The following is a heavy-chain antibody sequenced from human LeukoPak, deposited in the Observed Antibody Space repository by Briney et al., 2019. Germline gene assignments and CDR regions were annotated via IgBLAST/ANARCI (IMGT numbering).Heavy chain of an antibody. CDR1: GGSISSYY. CDR3: ARVLGYYYYMDV. Sequence: SETLSLTCTVSGGSISSYYWSWIRQPPGKGLEWIGYIYYSGSTNYNPSLKSRVTISVDTSKNQFSLKLSSVTAADTAVYYRARVLGYYYYMDVWGKGTTVTVSS. V-gene: IGHV4-59*01. J-gene: IGHJ6*03. CDR2: IYYSGST.